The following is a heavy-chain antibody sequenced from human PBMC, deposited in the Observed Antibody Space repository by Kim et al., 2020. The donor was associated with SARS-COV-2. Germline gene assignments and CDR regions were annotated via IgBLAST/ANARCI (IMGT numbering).Heavy chain of an antibody. V-gene: IGHV3-20*01. J-gene: IGHJ4*02. D-gene: IGHD6-13*01. CDR3: ARDGSWNERQQQLVGAFDY. Sequence: GGSLRLSCAASGFTFDDYGMSWVRQAPGKGLEWVSGINWNGGSTGYADSVKGRFTISRDNAKNSLYLQMNSLRAEDTALYHCARDGSWNERQQQLVGAFDYWGQGTLVTVSS. CDR2: INWNGGST. CDR1: GFTFDDYG.